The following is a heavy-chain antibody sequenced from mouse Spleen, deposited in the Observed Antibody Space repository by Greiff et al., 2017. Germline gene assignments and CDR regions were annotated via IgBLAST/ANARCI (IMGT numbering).Heavy chain of an antibody. V-gene: IGHV5-9*01. CDR3: ARGYSYDVWFAY. CDR1: GFTFSSYT. Sequence: EVMLVESGGGLVKPGGSLKLSCAASGFTFSSYTMSWVRQTPAKRLEWVATISSGGGNTYYPDSVKGRFTISRDNARNTLYLQMSSLRSEDTAMYYCARGYSYDVWFAYWGQGTLVTVSA. J-gene: IGHJ3*01. CDR2: ISSGGGNT. D-gene: IGHD2-12*01.